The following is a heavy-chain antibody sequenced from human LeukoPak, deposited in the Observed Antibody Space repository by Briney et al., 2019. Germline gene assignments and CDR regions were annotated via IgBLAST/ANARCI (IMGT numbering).Heavy chain of an antibody. CDR3: ATVPYYDILTGYYKDY. CDR2: FDPEDGET. D-gene: IGHD3-9*01. CDR1: GYTLTELS. V-gene: IGHV1-24*01. Sequence: ASVKVSCKVSGYTLTELSMHWVRQAPGKGLEWMGGFDPEDGETIYAQKFQGRVTMTEDTSTDTAYMELSSLRYEDTAVYYCATVPYYDILTGYYKDYWGQGTLVTVSS. J-gene: IGHJ4*02.